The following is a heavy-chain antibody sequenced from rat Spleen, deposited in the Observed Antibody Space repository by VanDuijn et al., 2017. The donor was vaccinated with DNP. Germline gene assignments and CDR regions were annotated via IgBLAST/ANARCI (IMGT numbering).Heavy chain of an antibody. Sequence: QVQLKESGPGLVQPSQTLSLTCTVSGLSLISNSVHWIRQPPGKGLEWMGVIWSNGGTDYNSTIKSRLSIRRDTSKTKVFLKRSSLQTKDTAMYFCDRMDFFNYGTRFFDYWGQGVMVTVSS. D-gene: IGHD1-3*01. CDR3: DRMDFFNYGTRFFDY. CDR2: IWSNGGT. J-gene: IGHJ2*01. V-gene: IGHV2-47*01. CDR1: GLSLISNS.